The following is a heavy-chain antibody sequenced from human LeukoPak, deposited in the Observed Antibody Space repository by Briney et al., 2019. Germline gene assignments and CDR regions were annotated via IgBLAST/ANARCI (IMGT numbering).Heavy chain of an antibody. CDR3: AKETYSTSWQLDS. D-gene: IGHD2-2*01. CDR1: GFTFSSYG. CDR2: VWFDGTNR. J-gene: IGHJ4*02. V-gene: IGHV3-30*02. Sequence: GESLRLSCAASGFTFSSYGMQWVLQAPGKGLEWVVVVWFDGTNRYYAASVKGRFTISRDNSKNTLYLQMNSMRAEDTAVYYCAKETYSTSWQLDSWGQGTLVTVSP.